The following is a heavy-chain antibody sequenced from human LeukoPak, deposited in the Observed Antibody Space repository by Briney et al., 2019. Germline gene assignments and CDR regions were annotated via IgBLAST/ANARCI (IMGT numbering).Heavy chain of an antibody. V-gene: IGHV4-39*01. CDR3: ARQGYCISTSCPGNAFGI. Sequence: PSETLSLTCTVSGGSISSSSYYWGWIRQPPGKGLEWIGSIYYNGSTYYNPSLKSRVTISVDTSKNHFSLKLSSVTAADTAVYYCARQGYCISTSCPGNAFGIWGQGTMVTVSS. J-gene: IGHJ3*02. CDR1: GGSISSSSYY. CDR2: IYYNGST. D-gene: IGHD2-2*01.